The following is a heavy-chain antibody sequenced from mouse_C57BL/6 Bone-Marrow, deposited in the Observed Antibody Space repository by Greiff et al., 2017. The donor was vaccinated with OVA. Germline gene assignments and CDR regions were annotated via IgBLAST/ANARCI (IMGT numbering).Heavy chain of an antibody. CDR1: GFTFSSYA. CDR2: ISDGGSYT. CDR3: ARDGSSLVDY. J-gene: IGHJ2*01. D-gene: IGHD1-3*01. V-gene: IGHV5-4*01. Sequence: EVKLVESGGGLVKPGGSLKLSCAASGFTFSSYAMSWVRQTPEKRLEWVATISDGGSYTNYPDNVKGRFTISRDNANNNLYLQMSHLEAEDTAMYYCARDGSSLVDYWGQGTTLTVSS.